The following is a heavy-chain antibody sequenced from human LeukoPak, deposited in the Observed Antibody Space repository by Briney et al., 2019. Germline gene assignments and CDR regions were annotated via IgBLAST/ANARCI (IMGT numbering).Heavy chain of an antibody. D-gene: IGHD2-15*01. J-gene: IGHJ3*01. CDR2: TYYRPMRHS. Sequence: SQTLSLICSICGDRVSCHSAAWKWIRQSPSRGLEWLGRTYYRPMRHSDYAVSVNSRITINPDISKKQFSLQLNAVTPEDTAVYYCARGYCSDGTCLGDDFWGQGTMVTVSS. CDR3: ARGYCSDGTCLGDDF. CDR1: GDRVSCHSAA. V-gene: IGHV6-1*01.